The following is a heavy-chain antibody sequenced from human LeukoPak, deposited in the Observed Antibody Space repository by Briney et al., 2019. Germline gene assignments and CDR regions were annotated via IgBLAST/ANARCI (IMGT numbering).Heavy chain of an antibody. CDR1: GYSFTNYA. CDR2: IDTNTGNP. V-gene: IGHV7-4-1*02. CDR3: AKEMLVATDYYYYGMDV. D-gene: IGHD5-12*01. Sequence: ASVKVSCKASGYSFTNYAMNWVRQAPGQGPEWVGWIDTNTGNPTYAQGFTGRFVFSLDTSVSTAYLQISSLKAEDTAVYYCAKEMLVATDYYYYGMDVWGQGTTVTVSS. J-gene: IGHJ6*02.